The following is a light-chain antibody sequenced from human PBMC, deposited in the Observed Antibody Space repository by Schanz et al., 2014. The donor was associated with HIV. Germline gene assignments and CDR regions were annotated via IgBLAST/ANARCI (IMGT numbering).Light chain of an antibody. CDR3: AVWDDSLNGVV. V-gene: IGLV1-44*01. Sequence: QSVLTQPPSASVTPGQSVTISCSGGSSNIGSNSVYWYQQLPGTAPKLLIYKTSQRPSGVPDRFSGSKSGTSASLAISGLQSEDEAAYYCAVWDDSLNGVVFGGGTKLTVL. CDR2: KTS. J-gene: IGLJ3*02. CDR1: SSNIGSNS.